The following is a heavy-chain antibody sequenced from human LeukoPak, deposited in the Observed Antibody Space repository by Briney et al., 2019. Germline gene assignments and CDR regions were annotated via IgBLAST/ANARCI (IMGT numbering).Heavy chain of an antibody. CDR1: GGTFSSYA. CDR2: IIPIFGTA. Sequence: GASVKVSCKASGGTFSSYAISWVRQATGQGLEWMGGIIPIFGTANYAQKFQGRVTITTDESTSTAYMKLSSLRSEDTAVYYCARDRGRDGYNYFDYWGQGTLVTVSS. J-gene: IGHJ4*02. D-gene: IGHD5-24*01. V-gene: IGHV1-69*05. CDR3: ARDRGRDGYNYFDY.